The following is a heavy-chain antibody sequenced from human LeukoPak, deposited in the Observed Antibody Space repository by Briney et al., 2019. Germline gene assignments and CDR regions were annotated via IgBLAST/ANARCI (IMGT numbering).Heavy chain of an antibody. CDR3: ARMGGTNYYGSGSYYGTYYYMDV. D-gene: IGHD3-10*01. Sequence: SETLSLTCTVSGYSISSGYYWGWIRQSPGKGLEWIGSIYHGGSTYYNPSLKSRVTISVDTSKNQFSLKLSSVTAADTAVYYCARMGGTNYYGSGSYYGTYYYMDVWGKGTTVTVSS. J-gene: IGHJ6*03. CDR2: IYHGGST. V-gene: IGHV4-38-2*02. CDR1: GYSISSGYY.